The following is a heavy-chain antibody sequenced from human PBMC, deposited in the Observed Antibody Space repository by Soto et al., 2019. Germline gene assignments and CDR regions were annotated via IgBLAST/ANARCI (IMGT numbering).Heavy chain of an antibody. Sequence: WGSLRLSCVASGFSFINYNMNCVRQAPGKGLEWVSYITDSSDTVHYADSVRGRFTISRDNAESSLYLQMNSLRDEDTAVYFCARDFGHGYYLDYWGRGTLVTVSS. CDR1: GFSFINYN. CDR3: ARDFGHGYYLDY. J-gene: IGHJ4*02. D-gene: IGHD3-3*01. CDR2: ITDSSDTV. V-gene: IGHV3-48*02.